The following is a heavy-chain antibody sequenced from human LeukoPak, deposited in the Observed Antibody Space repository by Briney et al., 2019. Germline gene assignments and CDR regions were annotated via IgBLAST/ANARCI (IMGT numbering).Heavy chain of an antibody. CDR2: INHSGST. V-gene: IGHV4-34*01. CDR1: GGSFSGYY. Sequence: SSETLSLTCAVYGGSFSGYYWSWIRQPPGKGLEWIGEINHSGSTNYNPSLKSRVTISVDTSKNQFSLKLSSVTAADTAVYYCARVTCFGELSLGWWSQFSEARLRKSGYFDYGGKGTLVTVSS. CDR3: ARVTCFGELSLGWWSQFSEARLRKSGYFDY. J-gene: IGHJ4*02. D-gene: IGHD3-16*02.